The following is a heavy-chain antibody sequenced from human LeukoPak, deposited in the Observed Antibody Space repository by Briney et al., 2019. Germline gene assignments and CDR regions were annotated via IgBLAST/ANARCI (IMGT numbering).Heavy chain of an antibody. Sequence: SETLSLTCTVSGGSISSSYYWGWIRQPPGKGLEWIGGIYYSGSTYYNPSLKSRVTISVDTSKNQFSLKLSSVTAADTAVYYCARQPVYGGNSHWGQGTLVTVSS. D-gene: IGHD4-23*01. J-gene: IGHJ4*02. CDR1: GGSISSSYY. V-gene: IGHV4-39*01. CDR2: IYYSGST. CDR3: ARQPVYGGNSH.